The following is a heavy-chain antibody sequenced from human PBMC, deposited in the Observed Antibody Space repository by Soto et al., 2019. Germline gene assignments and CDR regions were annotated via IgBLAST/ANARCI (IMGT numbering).Heavy chain of an antibody. Sequence: PSQTLSLTCAITGDSVSSNSAGWSWVRQSPSRGLEWLGRTYYRSKWYYEYAVSVRSRITINPDTSKNQYSLQLNSGTPEDTAVYFCARGEQYSGRIFDYWGQGTLVTVSS. CDR3: ARGEQYSGRIFDY. CDR2: TYYRSKWYY. V-gene: IGHV6-1*01. D-gene: IGHD1-26*01. CDR1: GDSVSSNSAG. J-gene: IGHJ4*01.